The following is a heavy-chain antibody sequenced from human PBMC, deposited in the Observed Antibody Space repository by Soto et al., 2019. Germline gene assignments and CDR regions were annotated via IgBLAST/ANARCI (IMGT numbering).Heavy chain of an antibody. D-gene: IGHD2-15*01. V-gene: IGHV4-31*03. CDR2: IYYSGST. Sequence: SETLSLTCTVSGGSISSGGYYRSWIRQHPGKGLEWIGYIYYSGSTYYNPSLKSRVTISVDTSKNQFSLKLSSVTAADTAVYYCARDKGGGSPNYYYYGMDVWGQGTTVTVSS. CDR3: ARDKGGGSPNYYYYGMDV. J-gene: IGHJ6*02. CDR1: GGSISSGGYY.